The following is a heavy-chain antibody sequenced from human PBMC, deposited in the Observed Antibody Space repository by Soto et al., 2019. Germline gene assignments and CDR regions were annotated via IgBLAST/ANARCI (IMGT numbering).Heavy chain of an antibody. CDR3: ARGLILWFGELSHPGGYDYDMDV. V-gene: IGHV4-34*01. D-gene: IGHD3-10*01. Sequence: QVQLPQWGAGLLKTSEPLALTCAVYGGSFSGYQWSWIRQTPGKGLEWIWEINDSGNINYNPSLTSRVSSLLDTHKKPTSRKLSSGTAADSHVYYGARGLILWFGELSHPGGYDYDMDVWGKGTTVTVSS. J-gene: IGHJ6*03. CDR1: GGSFSGYQ. CDR2: INDSGNI.